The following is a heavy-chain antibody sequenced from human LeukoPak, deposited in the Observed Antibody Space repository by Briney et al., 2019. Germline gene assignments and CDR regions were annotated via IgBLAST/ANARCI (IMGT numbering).Heavy chain of an antibody. CDR1: GGSFSGYY. Sequence: SETLSLTCAVYGGSFSGYYWSWIRQPPGKGLEWIGEINHSGSTNYNSSLKSRVTISVDTSKNQFSLKLSSVTAADTAVYYCARVSYSGYDFLRRYRWFDPWGQGTLVTVSS. CDR3: ARVSYSGYDFLRRYRWFDP. J-gene: IGHJ5*02. CDR2: INHSGST. D-gene: IGHD5-12*01. V-gene: IGHV4-34*01.